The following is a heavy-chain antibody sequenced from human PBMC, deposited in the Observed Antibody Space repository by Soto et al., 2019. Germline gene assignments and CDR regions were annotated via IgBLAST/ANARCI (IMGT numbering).Heavy chain of an antibody. Sequence: QVQLQQWGAGLLKPSETLSLTCAVYGGSFSGYYWSWIRQPPGKGLEWIGEINHSGSTNYNPSLNGRVTISVDTSKNQFSLKLSSVTAGDPAVYYCARQGSSSSSWVGGARRYFDYWGQGTLVTVSS. CDR1: GGSFSGYY. V-gene: IGHV4-34*01. J-gene: IGHJ4*02. CDR2: INHSGST. D-gene: IGHD6-6*01. CDR3: ARQGSSSSSWVGGARRYFDY.